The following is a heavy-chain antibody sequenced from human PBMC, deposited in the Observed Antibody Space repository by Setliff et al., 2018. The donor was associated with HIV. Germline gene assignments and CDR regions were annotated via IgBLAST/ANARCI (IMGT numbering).Heavy chain of an antibody. Sequence: SETLSLTCTVSGGSISRSVYYWGWIRQPPGKGLEWIGSFYDGGSTYYNPSLKSRVTISVDTSKSQFSLNLSSVTAADTAVYYCARQTTGATKVRYFDYWAQGTLVTVSS. CDR3: ARQTTGATKVRYFDY. CDR1: GGSISRSVYY. J-gene: IGHJ4*02. CDR2: FYDGGST. V-gene: IGHV4-39*01. D-gene: IGHD1-1*01.